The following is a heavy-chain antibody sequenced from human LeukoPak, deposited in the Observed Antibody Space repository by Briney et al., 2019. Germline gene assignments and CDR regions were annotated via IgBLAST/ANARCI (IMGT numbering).Heavy chain of an antibody. CDR1: GFTFNNYG. D-gene: IGHD4-17*01. CDR3: ARDRTSTYGDQFDY. CDR2: IWYDGSNE. V-gene: IGHV3-33*01. J-gene: IGHJ4*02. Sequence: PGGSLRLSCAASGFTFNNYGMHWVRQAPGKGLEWVALIWYDGSNEDYADSVKGRFTISRDNAKNTLYLQMNSLRAEDTAVYYCARDRTSTYGDQFDYWGQGTLVAVSS.